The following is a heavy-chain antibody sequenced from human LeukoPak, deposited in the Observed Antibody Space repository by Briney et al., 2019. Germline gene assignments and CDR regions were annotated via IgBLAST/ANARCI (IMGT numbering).Heavy chain of an antibody. Sequence: GGSLRLSCAASGFTFDDYAMHWVRQAPGKGLEWVSGISWNSGSIDYADSVKGRFTISRDNAKNSLYLQMNSLRAEDTALYYCAKDIATVNTYAFNMWGQGTMVTVSS. CDR2: ISWNSGSI. J-gene: IGHJ3*02. D-gene: IGHD4-17*01. V-gene: IGHV3-9*01. CDR3: AKDIATVNTYAFNM. CDR1: GFTFDDYA.